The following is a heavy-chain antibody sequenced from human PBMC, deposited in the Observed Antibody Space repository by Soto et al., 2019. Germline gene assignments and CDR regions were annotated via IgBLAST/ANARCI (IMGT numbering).Heavy chain of an antibody. Sequence: HPGGSLRLSCAASGFTFSSYSMNWVRQAPGKGLEWVSYISSSSSTIYYADSVKGRFTISRDNAKNSLYLQMNSLRDEDTAVYYCARDRYDSSGYEDPFDYWGQGTLVTVSS. CDR3: ARDRYDSSGYEDPFDY. CDR1: GFTFSSYS. CDR2: ISSSSSTI. V-gene: IGHV3-48*02. J-gene: IGHJ4*02. D-gene: IGHD3-22*01.